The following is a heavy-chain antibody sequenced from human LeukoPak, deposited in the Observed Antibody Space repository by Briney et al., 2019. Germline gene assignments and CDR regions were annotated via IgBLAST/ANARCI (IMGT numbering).Heavy chain of an antibody. CDR2: IYYSGST. Sequence: ASETLSLTCTVSGGSISSYYWSWIRQPPGKGLEWIGYIYYSGSTNYNPSLKSRVTISVDTSKNQFSLKLSSVTAADTAVYYCARHPYGAENWFDPWGQGTLVTVSS. J-gene: IGHJ5*02. V-gene: IGHV4-59*08. D-gene: IGHD4-17*01. CDR1: GGSISSYY. CDR3: ARHPYGAENWFDP.